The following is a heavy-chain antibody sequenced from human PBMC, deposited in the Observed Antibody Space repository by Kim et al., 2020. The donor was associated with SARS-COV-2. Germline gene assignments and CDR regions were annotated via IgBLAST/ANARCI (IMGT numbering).Heavy chain of an antibody. Sequence: GGSLRLSCAASGFTFDDYAMHWVRQAPGKGLEWVSGISWNSGSIGYADSVKGRFTISRDNAKNSLYLQMNSLRAEDTALYYCAKDDCSGGSCPRPFDYWG. CDR3: AKDDCSGGSCPRPFDY. CDR2: ISWNSGSI. CDR1: GFTFDDYA. J-gene: IGHJ4*01. D-gene: IGHD2-15*01. V-gene: IGHV3-9*01.